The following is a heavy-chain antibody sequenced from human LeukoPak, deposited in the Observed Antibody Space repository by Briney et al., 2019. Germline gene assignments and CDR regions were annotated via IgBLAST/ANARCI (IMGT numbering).Heavy chain of an antibody. D-gene: IGHD3-3*01. CDR3: ARGQMWSGYYLSFDY. CDR2: IWYDGSDK. Sequence: PGGSLRLSCAASGFTFSSYGIHWVRQAPGKGLEWVAVIWYDGSDKYYADSVKGRFTISRDNSKHTLYLQMNSLRAEDTAVYYCARGQMWSGYYLSFDYWGQGTLVTVSS. CDR1: GFTFSSYG. J-gene: IGHJ4*02. V-gene: IGHV3-33*01.